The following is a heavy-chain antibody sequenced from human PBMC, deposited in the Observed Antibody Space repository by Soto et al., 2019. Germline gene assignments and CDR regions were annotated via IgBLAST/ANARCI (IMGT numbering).Heavy chain of an antibody. CDR2: IYYSGST. V-gene: IGHV4-39*01. CDR1: GGSISSSSYY. CDR3: ARDYCSGGSCYQSNWFDP. D-gene: IGHD2-15*01. Sequence: PSETLSLTCTVSGGSISSSSYYWFWIRHPPGKGLEWIGSIYYSGSTYYNPSLKSRVTISVDTSKNQFSLKLSSVTAADTAVYYCARDYCSGGSCYQSNWFDPWGQGTLVTVSS. J-gene: IGHJ5*02.